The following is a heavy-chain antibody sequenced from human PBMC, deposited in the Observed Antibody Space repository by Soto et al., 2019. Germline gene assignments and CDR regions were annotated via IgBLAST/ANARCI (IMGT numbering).Heavy chain of an antibody. CDR3: AKDQSGVVTAILDY. J-gene: IGHJ4*02. D-gene: IGHD2-21*02. CDR2: ISYDGSNK. V-gene: IGHV3-30*18. CDR1: GFTFSSYG. Sequence: QVQLVESGGGVVQPGRSLRLSCAASGFTFSSYGMHWVRQAPGKGLEWVAVISYDGSNKYYADSVKGRFTISRDNSKNTLYLQMNSLRAEDTAVYYCAKDQSGVVTAILDYWGQGTLVTVSS.